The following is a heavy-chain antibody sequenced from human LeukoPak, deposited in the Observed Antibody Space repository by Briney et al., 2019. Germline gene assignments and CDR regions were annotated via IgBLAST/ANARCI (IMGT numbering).Heavy chain of an antibody. J-gene: IGHJ6*02. Sequence: RASVKVSCKASGYTFTSYYMHSVRQAPGQGLEWMGIINPSGGSTSYAQKFQGRVTMTRDTSTSTVYMELSSLRSEDTAVYYCAREYYYDSSGYSYYGMDVWGQGTTVTVSS. V-gene: IGHV1-46*01. CDR3: AREYYYDSSGYSYYGMDV. CDR2: INPSGGST. CDR1: GYTFTSYY. D-gene: IGHD3-22*01.